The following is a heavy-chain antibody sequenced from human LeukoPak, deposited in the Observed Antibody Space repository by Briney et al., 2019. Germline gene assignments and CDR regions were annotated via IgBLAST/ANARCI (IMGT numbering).Heavy chain of an antibody. V-gene: IGHV3-7*04. Sequence: GGSLRLSCAAPGITFSRSWMSWVRQAPGKGLEWVAFIKEDGSEKYYVDSVKGRFTISRDNAENSLYLQMNSLRAEDTAVYYCARDRGGRTGLDDWGQGTLVTVSS. CDR2: IKEDGSEK. CDR3: ARDRGGRTGLDD. CDR1: GITFSRSW. D-gene: IGHD2-15*01. J-gene: IGHJ4*02.